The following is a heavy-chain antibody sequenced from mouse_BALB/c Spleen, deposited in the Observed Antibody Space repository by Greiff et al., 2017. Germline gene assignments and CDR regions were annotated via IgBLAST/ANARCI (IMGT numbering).Heavy chain of an antibody. V-gene: IGHV3-6*02. CDR3: AREGKKDAMDY. CDR1: GYSITSGYY. Sequence: EVQRVESGPGLVKPSQSLSLTCSVTGYSITSGYYWNWIRQFPGNKLEWMGYISYDGSNNYNPSLKNRISITRDTSKNQFFLKLNSVTTEDTATYYCAREGKKDAMDYWGQGTSVTVSS. J-gene: IGHJ4*01. CDR2: ISYDGSN.